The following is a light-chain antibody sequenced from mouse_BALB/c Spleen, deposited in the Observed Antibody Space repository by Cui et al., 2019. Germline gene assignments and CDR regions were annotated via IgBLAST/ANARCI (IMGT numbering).Light chain of an antibody. CDR2: STS. CDR3: HQWSSYPWT. Sequence: QIVLTQSPAIMSASLGEEITLTCSASASVRYKHWYQQKSGTSPKLLIYSTSNLASGVPARFSGSGSGTFYSLTISSVEAEDAADYYCHQWSSYPWTFGGGTKLEIK. V-gene: IGKV4-80*01. CDR1: ASVRY. J-gene: IGKJ1*01.